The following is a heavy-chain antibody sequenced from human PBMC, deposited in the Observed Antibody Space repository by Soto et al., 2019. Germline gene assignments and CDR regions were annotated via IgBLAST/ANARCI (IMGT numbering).Heavy chain of an antibody. CDR3: TAEFRR. CDR1: GFSFSTYS. Sequence: EVQMVESGGGLVHPGGSLSLSCTASGFSFSTYSMNWVRQAPGKGLEWVAHISSSSSTIYYRDSVKGRFTISRDNAENSLYLHMTGLRAEDTAVYFCTAEFRRWGQGTRVTVSS. J-gene: IGHJ4*02. CDR2: ISSSSSTI. V-gene: IGHV3-48*01.